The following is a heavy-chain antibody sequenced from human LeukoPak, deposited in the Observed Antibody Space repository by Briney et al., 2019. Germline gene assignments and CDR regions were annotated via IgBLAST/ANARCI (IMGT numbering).Heavy chain of an antibody. CDR2: IYYSGST. CDR3: ARSGYSYGGGFDP. CDR1: GGSISSYY. Sequence: SETLSLTCTVSGGSISSYYWSWIRQPPGKGLEWIGYIYYSGSTNYNPSLKNRVTISVDTSKNQFSLKLSSVTAADTAVYYCARSGYSYGGGFDPWGQGTLVTVSS. D-gene: IGHD5-18*01. V-gene: IGHV4-59*01. J-gene: IGHJ5*02.